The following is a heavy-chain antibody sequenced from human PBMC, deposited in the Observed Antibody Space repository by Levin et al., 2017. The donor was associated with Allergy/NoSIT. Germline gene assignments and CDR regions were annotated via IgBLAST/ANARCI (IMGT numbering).Heavy chain of an antibody. CDR3: AKEYSASSSDYF. J-gene: IGHJ4*02. CDR2: VSGSGGA. D-gene: IGHD6-6*01. V-gene: IGHV3-23*01. CDR1: GLAISNYA. Sequence: GESLKISCAVSGLAISNYAMSWVRQAPGKGLEWVAGVSGSGGAYYADSVKGRFTVSRDNSKNMVFLQMNSLRGDDTAVYFCAKEYSASSSDYFWGQGTLVTVSS.